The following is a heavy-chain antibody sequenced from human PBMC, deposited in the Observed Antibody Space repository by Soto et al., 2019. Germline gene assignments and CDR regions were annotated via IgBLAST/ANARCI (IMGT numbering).Heavy chain of an antibody. CDR1: GYTFTSYG. D-gene: IGHD2-15*01. Sequence: ASVKVSCKASGYTFTSYGISWVRQAPGQGLEWMGWISAYNGNTNYAQKLQGRVTMTTDTSTSTAYMELRSLRSGDTAVYYCARGDIVVGEAVSKVDNVFEIWGQGTMVTVSS. V-gene: IGHV1-18*01. J-gene: IGHJ3*02. CDR3: ARGDIVVGEAVSKVDNVFEI. CDR2: ISAYNGNT.